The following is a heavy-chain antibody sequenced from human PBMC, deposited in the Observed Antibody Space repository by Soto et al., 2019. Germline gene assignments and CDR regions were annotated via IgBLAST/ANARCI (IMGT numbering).Heavy chain of an antibody. CDR3: ARGPWGTMLDYGMDV. Sequence: QVQLVQSGAEVRKPGSSVKVSCKASGDSFKTSAISWVRQAPGQGLEWMGGIIPFFGQPNYAQRLPDRGTITADESTNTGDMELSSLRSDDTAVYYCARGPWGTMLDYGMDVWGQGTTVTVSS. V-gene: IGHV1-69*12. CDR2: IIPFFGQP. CDR1: GDSFKTSA. J-gene: IGHJ6*02. D-gene: IGHD7-27*01.